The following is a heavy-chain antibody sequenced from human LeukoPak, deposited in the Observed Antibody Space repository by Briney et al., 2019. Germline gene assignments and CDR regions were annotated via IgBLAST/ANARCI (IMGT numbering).Heavy chain of an antibody. Sequence: PSETLSLTCTVSGGSISSSSYYWGWIRQPPGKGLEWIGSIYYSGSTYYNPSLKSRVTISVDTSKNQFSPKLSSVTAADTAVYYCARATYYYDSSGYEFDYWGQGTLVTVSS. J-gene: IGHJ4*02. CDR2: IYYSGST. V-gene: IGHV4-39*07. CDR1: GGSISSSSYY. D-gene: IGHD3-22*01. CDR3: ARATYYYDSSGYEFDY.